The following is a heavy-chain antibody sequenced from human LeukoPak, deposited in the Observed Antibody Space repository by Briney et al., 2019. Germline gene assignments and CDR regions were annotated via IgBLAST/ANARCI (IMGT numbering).Heavy chain of an antibody. CDR3: ARGFHSSGWVYYFDY. D-gene: IGHD6-19*01. J-gene: IGHJ4*02. Sequence: SETLSLTCTVSGGSISSSSYYWGWIRQPPGKGLEWIGSIYYSGSTYYNPSLKSRVTISVDTSMNQFSLKLSSVTAADTAVYYCARGFHSSGWVYYFDYWGQGTLVTVSS. CDR1: GGSISSSSYY. V-gene: IGHV4-39*01. CDR2: IYYSGST.